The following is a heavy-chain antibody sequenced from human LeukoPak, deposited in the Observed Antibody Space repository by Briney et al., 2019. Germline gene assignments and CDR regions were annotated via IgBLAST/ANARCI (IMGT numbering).Heavy chain of an antibody. J-gene: IGHJ5*02. Sequence: ASVKVSCKASGYTFTSYYMHWMRQAPGQGLEWMGIINPSGGSTSYAQKFQGRVTMTRDTSTSTVYMELSSLRSEDTAVYYCARSVATMPWGFDPWGQGTLVTVSS. V-gene: IGHV1-46*01. D-gene: IGHD5-12*01. CDR3: ARSVATMPWGFDP. CDR2: INPSGGST. CDR1: GYTFTSYY.